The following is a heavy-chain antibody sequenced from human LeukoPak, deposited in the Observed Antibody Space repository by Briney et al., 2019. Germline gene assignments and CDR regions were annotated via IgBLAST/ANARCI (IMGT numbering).Heavy chain of an antibody. Sequence: GGSLRLSCAASGFTVSSNYMSWVRQAPGKGLEWVSSISSSSSYIYYADSVKGRFTISRDNAKNSLYLQMNSLRAEDTAVYYCAREDYFDYWGQGTLVTVSS. CDR3: AREDYFDY. CDR2: ISSSSSYI. V-gene: IGHV3-21*01. CDR1: GFTVSSNY. J-gene: IGHJ4*02.